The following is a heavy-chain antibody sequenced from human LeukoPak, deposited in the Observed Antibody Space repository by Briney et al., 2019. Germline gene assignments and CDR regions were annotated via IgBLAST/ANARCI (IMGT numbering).Heavy chain of an antibody. CDR2: IYYSGST. CDR1: GGSISSYY. J-gene: IGHJ5*02. CDR3: ARDKTGWFDP. Sequence: SETLSLTCTVSGGSISSYYWSWIRQPPGKGLEWIGYIYYSGSTNYNPSLKNRVTISLDTSKTQFSLKLSSVSAADTAVYYCARDKTGWFDPWGQGTLVTVSS. V-gene: IGHV4-59*01. D-gene: IGHD1-14*01.